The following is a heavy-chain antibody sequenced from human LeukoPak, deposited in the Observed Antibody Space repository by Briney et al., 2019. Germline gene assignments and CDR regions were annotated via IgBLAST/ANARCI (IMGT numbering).Heavy chain of an antibody. V-gene: IGHV3-48*02. CDR3: ARGSSAFGRIFDY. D-gene: IGHD1-14*01. CDR1: GFSLGTYN. Sequence: GGSLRLSCVASGFSLGTYNMNWVRQAPGKGLEWVSYISSGSGTIYYADSVKGRSTISRDNSENSLHLQMNSLRDEDTAVYYCARGSSAFGRIFDYWGQGTLVTVSS. CDR2: ISSGSGTI. J-gene: IGHJ4*02.